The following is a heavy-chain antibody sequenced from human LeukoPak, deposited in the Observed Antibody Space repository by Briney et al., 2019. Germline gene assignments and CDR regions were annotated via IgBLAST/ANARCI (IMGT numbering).Heavy chain of an antibody. CDR2: ISYDGSNK. CDR1: EFTSSSYW. CDR3: AKVSSGDSSGYYHNWFDP. V-gene: IGHV3-30*18. Sequence: GGSLRLSCAASEFTSSSYWMSWVRQAPGKGLEWVAVISYDGSNKYYADSVKGRFTISRDNSKNTLYLQMNSLRAEDTAVYYCAKVSSGDSSGYYHNWFDPWGQGTLVTVSS. J-gene: IGHJ5*02. D-gene: IGHD3-22*01.